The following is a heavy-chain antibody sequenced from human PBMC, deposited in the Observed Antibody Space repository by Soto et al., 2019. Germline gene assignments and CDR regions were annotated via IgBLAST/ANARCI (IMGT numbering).Heavy chain of an antibody. J-gene: IGHJ5*02. V-gene: IGHV4-30-2*03. CDR3: ASPKIAFYNWFDP. Sequence: SETLSLTCAFSGGSIRSGGYSLSWIRQPPGKGLEWIGYIYHSGSTYYNPSLKSRVTISVDTSKNQFSLKLSSVTAADTAVYYCASPKIAFYNWFDPWGQGTLVTVSS. CDR2: IYHSGST. CDR1: GGSIRSGGYS. D-gene: IGHD3-3*02.